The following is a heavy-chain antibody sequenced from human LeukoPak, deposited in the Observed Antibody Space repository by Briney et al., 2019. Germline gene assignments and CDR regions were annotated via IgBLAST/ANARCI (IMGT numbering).Heavy chain of an antibody. V-gene: IGHV4-34*01. J-gene: IGHJ4*02. Sequence: SETLSLTCAVYGGPFSGFYWSWIRQPPGKGLEWIGDVIHVGSTNYNPSLRGRVTISVDTSKNQFSLKLNSVTAADTAVYYCARGGFELPFWGQGTLVAVSS. CDR3: ARGGFELPF. D-gene: IGHD3-10*01. CDR1: GGPFSGFY. CDR2: VIHVGST.